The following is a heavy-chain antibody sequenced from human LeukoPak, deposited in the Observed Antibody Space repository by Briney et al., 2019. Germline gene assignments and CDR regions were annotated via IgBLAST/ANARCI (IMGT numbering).Heavy chain of an antibody. J-gene: IGHJ5*02. CDR1: GFTFSSYA. CDR2: INHSGST. CDR3: ARGLVVPAANLGGRWFDP. V-gene: IGHV4-34*01. Sequence: GSLRLSCAASGFTFSSYAMSWVRQPPGKGLEWIGEINHSGSTNYNPSLKSRVTISVDTSKNQFSLKLSSVTAADTAVYYCARGLVVPAANLGGRWFDPWGQGTLVTVSS. D-gene: IGHD2-2*01.